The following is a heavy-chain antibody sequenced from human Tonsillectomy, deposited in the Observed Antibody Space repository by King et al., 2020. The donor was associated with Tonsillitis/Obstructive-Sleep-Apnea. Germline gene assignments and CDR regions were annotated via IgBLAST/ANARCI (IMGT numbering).Heavy chain of an antibody. Sequence: VQLVESGGGVVQPGRSLRLSCAASGFTFNSYGMHWVRQAPGKGLEWVEIIYYDGITKYFAESVKGRFTISRDNSKSTLYLQMNSLRADDTAVYYCARVGNGATQIDYWGQGTLVTVSS. V-gene: IGHV3-33*01. D-gene: IGHD1-1*01. J-gene: IGHJ4*02. CDR2: IYYDGITK. CDR3: ARVGNGATQIDY. CDR1: GFTFNSYG.